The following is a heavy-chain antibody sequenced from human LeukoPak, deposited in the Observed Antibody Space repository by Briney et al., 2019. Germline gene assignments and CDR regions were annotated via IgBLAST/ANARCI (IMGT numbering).Heavy chain of an antibody. CDR3: AAAAMSSRIDY. CDR1: GGSFSGYY. D-gene: IGHD2-2*01. Sequence: SETLSLTCAVYGGSFSGYYWSWIRQPPGKGLEGVGEINHSGSTNYNPSLKSRVTISVDTSKNQCSLKMSSVTAAHKAVYYCAAAAMSSRIDYWGQGTLVTVSS. CDR2: INHSGST. V-gene: IGHV4-34*01. J-gene: IGHJ4*02.